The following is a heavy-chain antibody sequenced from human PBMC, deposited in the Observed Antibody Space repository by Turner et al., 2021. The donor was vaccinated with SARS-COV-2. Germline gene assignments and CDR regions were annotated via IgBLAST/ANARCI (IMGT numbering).Heavy chain of an antibody. CDR3: AKDEAYYYYYYGMDV. V-gene: IGHV3-23*01. Sequence: EVQLLESGGGLVQPGGSLRPSCAASGFTFSSYAMSWVRQAPGKGLEWVSAISGSGGSTYYADSVKGRFTISRDNSKNTLYLQMNSLRAEDTAVYYCAKDEAYYYYYYGMDVWGQGTTVTVSS. CDR1: GFTFSSYA. CDR2: ISGSGGST. J-gene: IGHJ6*02.